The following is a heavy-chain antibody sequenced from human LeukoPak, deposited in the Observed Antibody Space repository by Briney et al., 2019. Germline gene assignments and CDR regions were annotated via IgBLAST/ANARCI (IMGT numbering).Heavy chain of an antibody. D-gene: IGHD7-27*01. CDR2: ISRSGAGT. V-gene: IGHV3-23*01. CDR3: AKDLSWGLDY. J-gene: IGHJ4*02. CDR1: GFAFSTYG. Sequence: GWSLRLSCAASGFAFSTYGMSWVRQAPGKGPEWVSAISRSGAGTYYADSMKGRFTISRDNSKNTLYLQINSLRAEDTALYYCAKDLSWGLDYWGLGTLVTV.